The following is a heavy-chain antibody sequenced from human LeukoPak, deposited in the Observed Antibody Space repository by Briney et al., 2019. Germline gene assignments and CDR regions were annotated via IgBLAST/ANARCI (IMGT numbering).Heavy chain of an antibody. J-gene: IGHJ3*02. Sequence: SQTLSLTCAVPGGSISSGGYSWSWIRQPPGKGLEWIGYIYHSGSTYYNPSLKSRVTISVDRSKNQFSLKLSSVTAADTAVYYCARSDSYGDYKDAFDIWGQGTMVTVSS. CDR1: GGSISSGGYS. CDR2: IYHSGST. CDR3: ARSDSYGDYKDAFDI. D-gene: IGHD4-17*01. V-gene: IGHV4-30-2*01.